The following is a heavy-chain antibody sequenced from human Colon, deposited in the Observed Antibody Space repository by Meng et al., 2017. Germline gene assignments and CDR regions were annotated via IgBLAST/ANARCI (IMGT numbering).Heavy chain of an antibody. CDR2: IYYTGNT. J-gene: IGHJ5*02. CDR1: GASVSSDSHY. D-gene: IGHD4-17*01. CDR3: ARVNGDFDEAWFDP. Sequence: QVPLLESGPGLGGPSEPLSPICTVSGASVSSDSHYWSWFRQSPGKGLEWIGYIYYTGNTNYNPSLASRVSMSLDTSKNHFSLHLTSVTAADTAIYYCARVNGDFDEAWFDPWGQGTLVTVSS. V-gene: IGHV4-61*03.